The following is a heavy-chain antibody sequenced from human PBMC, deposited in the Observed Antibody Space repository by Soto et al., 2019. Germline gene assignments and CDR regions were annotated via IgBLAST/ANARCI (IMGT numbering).Heavy chain of an antibody. Sequence: QLQLQESGSGLVKPSQTLSLTCAVSSGSISSGGYSWSWIRQSPGKGLEWIGYISHSGSTYYNPSLKSRVTISVDRSKNQCSLKLSSVTAADTAVYYCASGSHVPHYWGQGTLVTVSS. J-gene: IGHJ4*02. D-gene: IGHD6-6*01. CDR1: SGSISSGGYS. CDR2: ISHSGST. V-gene: IGHV4-30-2*06. CDR3: ASGSHVPHY.